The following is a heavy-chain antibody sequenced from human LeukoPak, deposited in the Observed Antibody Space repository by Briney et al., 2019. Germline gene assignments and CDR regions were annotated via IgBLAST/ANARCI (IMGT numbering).Heavy chain of an antibody. V-gene: IGHV5-51*01. CDR2: IYPADSDT. D-gene: IGHD6-6*01. J-gene: IGHJ4*02. CDR3: ARPIGSSSGGFFDS. Sequence: GESLKVSCKGSGYGFTSYWIGWVRQMPGKGLEWMGIIYPADSDTGYSPSFQGEVPISADKSISPASLQWSSLKPSATAMYSCARPIGSSSGGFFDSWGPGTLVTVSS. CDR1: GYGFTSYW.